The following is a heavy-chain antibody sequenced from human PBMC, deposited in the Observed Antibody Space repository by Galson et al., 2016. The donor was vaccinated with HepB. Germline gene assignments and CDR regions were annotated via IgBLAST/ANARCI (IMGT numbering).Heavy chain of an antibody. V-gene: IGHV1-18*04. Sequence: SVKVSCKASGYSFTSDGISWVRQAPGQGLEWMGWISPYNGNSSYAQKFQGRVTMTTDTSTSTAYMELRSLRSDDTAVDYCAREGVCSDGSCYSGFDYWGQGTPVTVSS. CDR3: AREGVCSDGSCYSGFDY. CDR2: ISPYNGNS. J-gene: IGHJ4*02. D-gene: IGHD2-15*01. CDR1: GYSFTSDG.